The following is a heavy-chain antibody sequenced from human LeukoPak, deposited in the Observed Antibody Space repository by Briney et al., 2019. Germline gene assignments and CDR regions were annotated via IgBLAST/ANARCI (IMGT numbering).Heavy chain of an antibody. CDR3: ARASAYSSSSGVNY. V-gene: IGHV4-31*03. D-gene: IGHD6-6*01. J-gene: IGHJ4*02. CDR1: GGSISSGGYY. CDR2: IYYSGST. Sequence: SQTLSLTCTVSGGSISSGGYYWSWIRQHPGDGLEWIGYIYYSGSTYYNPSLKSRVTISIDTSKNQFSLRLSSVTAADTAVYYCARASAYSSSSGVNYWGQGTLVTVSS.